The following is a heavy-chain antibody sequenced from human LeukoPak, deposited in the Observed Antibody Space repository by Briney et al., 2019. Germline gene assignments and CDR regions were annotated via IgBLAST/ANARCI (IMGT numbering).Heavy chain of an antibody. CDR3: ARVWGYSSSSGFDY. D-gene: IGHD6-6*01. J-gene: IGHJ4*02. V-gene: IGHV4-38-2*02. Sequence: SETLSLTCTVSGYSISSGYYWGWIRQPPGKGLEWIGSIYHSGSTYYNPSLKSRVTISVDTSKNQFSLKLSSVTAADTAVYYCARVWGYSSSSGFDYWGQGTLVTVSS. CDR2: IYHSGST. CDR1: GYSISSGYY.